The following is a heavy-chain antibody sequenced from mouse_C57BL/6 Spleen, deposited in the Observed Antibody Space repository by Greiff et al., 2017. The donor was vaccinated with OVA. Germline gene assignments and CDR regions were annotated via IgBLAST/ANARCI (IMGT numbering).Heavy chain of an antibody. D-gene: IGHD2-3*01. CDR1: GFNIKDYY. J-gene: IGHJ2*01. Sequence: EVKLMESGAELVKPGASVKLSCTASGFNIKDYYMHWVKQRTEQGLEWIGRIDPEDGETKYAPKFQGKATITADTSSNTAYLQLSSLTSEDTAVYYCARGDGPYYFDYWGQGTTLTVSS. CDR2: IDPEDGET. V-gene: IGHV14-2*01. CDR3: ARGDGPYYFDY.